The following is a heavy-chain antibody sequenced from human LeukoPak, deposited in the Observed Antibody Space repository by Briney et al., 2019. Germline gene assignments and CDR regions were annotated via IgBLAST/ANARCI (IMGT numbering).Heavy chain of an antibody. V-gene: IGHV3-20*04. CDR1: GFTFDDYG. CDR3: ARARELLWFGELSYYFDY. D-gene: IGHD3-10*01. CDR2: INWNGGST. J-gene: IGHJ4*02. Sequence: RPGGSLRLSCAASGFTFDDYGMGWVRQAPGKGLEWVSGINWNGGSTGYADSVKGRFTISRDNAKNSLYLQMNSLRAEDTALYYCARARELLWFGELSYYFDYWGQGTLVTVSS.